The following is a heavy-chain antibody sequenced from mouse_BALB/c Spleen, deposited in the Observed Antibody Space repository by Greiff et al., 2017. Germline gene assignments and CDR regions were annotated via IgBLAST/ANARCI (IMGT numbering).Heavy chain of an antibody. CDR2: ISSGGST. V-gene: IGHV5-6-5*01. D-gene: IGHD2-14*01. CDR1: GFTFSSYA. Sequence: EVQVVESGGGLVKPGGSLKLSCAASGFTFSSYAMSWVRQTPEKRLEWVASISSGGSTYYPDSVKGRFTISRDNARNILYLQMSSLRSEDTAMYYCARGHRYDGFAYWGQGTLVTVSA. J-gene: IGHJ3*01. CDR3: ARGHRYDGFAY.